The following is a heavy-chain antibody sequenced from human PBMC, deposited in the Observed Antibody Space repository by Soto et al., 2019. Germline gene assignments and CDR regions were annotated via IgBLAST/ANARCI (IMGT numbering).Heavy chain of an antibody. CDR1: GGSINTGGYY. J-gene: IGHJ3*02. CDR3: ARDLGNAFAI. CDR2: IYFSGNT. V-gene: IGHV4-31*03. Sequence: QVQLQQSGPGLVKPSQTLSLTCTVSGGSINTGGYYWSWIRQHPGKGLEWIGYIYFSGNTYYNPSLESRVTISVDKSKSQFSLKLSAVTAGDTAVYHCARDLGNAFAIWGQGTMVTVSS.